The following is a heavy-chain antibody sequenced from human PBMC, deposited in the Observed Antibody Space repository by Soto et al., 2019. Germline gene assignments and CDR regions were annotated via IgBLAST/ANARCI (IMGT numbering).Heavy chain of an antibody. CDR1: GFTFSSYG. CDR3: ARVIAVAGPDWYFDL. V-gene: IGHV3-33*01. J-gene: IGHJ2*01. D-gene: IGHD6-19*01. Sequence: QVQLVESGGGVVQPGRSLRLSCAASGFTFSSYGMHWVRQAPGKGLEWVAVIWYDGSNKYYADSVKGRFTISRDNSKNTLYLQMNSQRAEDTAVYYCARVIAVAGPDWYFDLWGRGTLVTVSS. CDR2: IWYDGSNK.